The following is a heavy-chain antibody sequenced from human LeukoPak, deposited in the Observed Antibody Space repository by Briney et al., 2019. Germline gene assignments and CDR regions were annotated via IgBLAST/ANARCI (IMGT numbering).Heavy chain of an antibody. D-gene: IGHD3-10*01. V-gene: IGHV3-23*01. J-gene: IGHJ6*02. CDR3: ARELLWFGELWTIPSYYYGMDV. Sequence: GGSRRLSCAASGFTFSSYAMSWVRQAPGKGLEWVSAISGSGGSTYYADSVKGRFTISRDNAKNSLYLQMNSLRAEDTAVYYCARELLWFGELWTIPSYYYGMDVWGQGTTVTVSS. CDR1: GFTFSSYA. CDR2: ISGSGGST.